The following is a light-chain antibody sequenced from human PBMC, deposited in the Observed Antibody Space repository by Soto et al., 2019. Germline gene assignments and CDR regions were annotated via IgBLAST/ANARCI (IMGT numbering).Light chain of an antibody. CDR3: QQTYNTLPIT. J-gene: IGKJ5*01. V-gene: IGKV1-39*01. CDR1: QSINTY. Sequence: QMTQSPSSLSASVGYTVTLTCRANQSINTYLNWYQQVSGSAPRLLIYTASNLQPGVPSRFGGSGSGTDFTLTISNLQPEDFATYYCQQTYNTLPITFGQGTRLEIK. CDR2: TAS.